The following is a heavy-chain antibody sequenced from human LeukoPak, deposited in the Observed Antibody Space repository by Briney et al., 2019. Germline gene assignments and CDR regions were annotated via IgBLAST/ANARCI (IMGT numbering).Heavy chain of an antibody. CDR2: IIPILGIA. Sequence: EASVKVSCKASGGTFSSYAISWVRQAPGQGLEWMGRIIPILGIANYAQKFQGRVTITADKSTSTAYMELSSLRSEDTAVYYCARAYSGYDDLLGYWGQGTLVTVSS. V-gene: IGHV1-69*04. CDR3: ARAYSGYDDLLGY. J-gene: IGHJ4*02. CDR1: GGTFSSYA. D-gene: IGHD5-12*01.